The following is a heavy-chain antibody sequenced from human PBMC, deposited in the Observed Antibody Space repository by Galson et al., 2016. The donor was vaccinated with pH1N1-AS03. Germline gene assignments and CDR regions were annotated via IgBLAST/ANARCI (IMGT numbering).Heavy chain of an antibody. CDR1: GGTLINYA. Sequence: SVKVSCKASGGTLINYAINWVRQAPGQGLEWMGGISPIFGSANHAQKFQGRVTITADIFTNTVYMELSSLRSEDTAVYYCARGLTYHFGSGSVFWGQGTLVTVSS. CDR3: ARGLTYHFGSGSVF. D-gene: IGHD3-10*01. J-gene: IGHJ4*02. CDR2: ISPIFGSA. V-gene: IGHV1-69*06.